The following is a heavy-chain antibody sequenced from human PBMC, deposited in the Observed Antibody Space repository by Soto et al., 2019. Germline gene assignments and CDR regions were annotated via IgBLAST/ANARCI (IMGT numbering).Heavy chain of an antibody. V-gene: IGHV3-30*18. J-gene: IGHJ4*02. CDR2: VSHDGRNT. CDR1: GFTFSDYA. Sequence: VQLVESGGGVVQPGRSLRLSCAASGFTFSDYAMHWVRQAPGKGLEWVAVVSHDGRNTHYADSVKGRFTISRHSSKNTVSLEMTSLRAEDTAVYYCAKGGRQWLFTSDFNYWGQGALVTVSS. CDR3: AKGGRQWLFTSDFNY. D-gene: IGHD6-19*01.